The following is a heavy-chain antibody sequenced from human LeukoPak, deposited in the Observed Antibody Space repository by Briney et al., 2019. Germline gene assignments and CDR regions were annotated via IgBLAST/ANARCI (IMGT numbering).Heavy chain of an antibody. Sequence: SETLSLTCTVSGGSISSSSNYFWGWIRQPPGKGLEWIGSVDHIGSPHYNPSLKSRVTISVDTSKNQFSLKLSSVTAADTAVYYCARRSIAANNWFDPWGQGTLVTVSS. J-gene: IGHJ5*02. V-gene: IGHV4-39*07. CDR2: VDHIGSP. D-gene: IGHD6-6*01. CDR3: ARRSIAANNWFDP. CDR1: GGSISSSSNY.